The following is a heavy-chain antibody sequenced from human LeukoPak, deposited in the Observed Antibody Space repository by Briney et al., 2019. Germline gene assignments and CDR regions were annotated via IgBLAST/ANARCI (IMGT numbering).Heavy chain of an antibody. Sequence: GASVKVSCKASGYTFTSYDINWVRQATGQGLEWMGWMNPNSGNTGYAQKFQGRVTVTRNTSISTAYMELSSLRSEDTAVYYCARGSYVLGTFDYWGQGTLVTVSS. CDR2: MNPNSGNT. CDR1: GYTFTSYD. D-gene: IGHD7-27*01. CDR3: ARGSYVLGTFDY. V-gene: IGHV1-8*01. J-gene: IGHJ4*02.